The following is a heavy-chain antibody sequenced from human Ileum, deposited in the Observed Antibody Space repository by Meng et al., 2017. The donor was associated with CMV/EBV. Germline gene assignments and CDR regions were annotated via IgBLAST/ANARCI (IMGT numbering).Heavy chain of an antibody. CDR2: VIPTSGTA. Sequence: TFSNFTLSWVRQAPGQGPEWMGGVIPTSGTAKYAQKFQGRVTITTDESTNTAYMELSSLRSDDTAVYYCAGWADKAVFGDFWTGPYDYWGQGTLVTVSS. CDR1: TFSNFT. J-gene: IGHJ4*02. CDR3: AGWADKAVFGDFWTGPYDY. V-gene: IGHV1-69*05. D-gene: IGHD3/OR15-3a*01.